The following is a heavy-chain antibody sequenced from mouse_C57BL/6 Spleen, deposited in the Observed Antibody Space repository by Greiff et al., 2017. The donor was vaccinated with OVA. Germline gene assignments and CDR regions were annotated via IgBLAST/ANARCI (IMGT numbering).Heavy chain of an antibody. J-gene: IGHJ2*01. Sequence: VQLQQPGAELVKPGASVKVSCKASGYTFTSYWMHWVKQRPGQGLEWIGRIHPSDSDTNYNQKFKGKATLTVDKSSSTAYMQLSSLTSEDSAVYDYAREGIDGYYRDYFDYWGQGTTLTVSS. CDR1: GYTFTSYW. CDR3: AREGIDGYYRDYFDY. V-gene: IGHV1-74*01. CDR2: IHPSDSDT. D-gene: IGHD2-3*01.